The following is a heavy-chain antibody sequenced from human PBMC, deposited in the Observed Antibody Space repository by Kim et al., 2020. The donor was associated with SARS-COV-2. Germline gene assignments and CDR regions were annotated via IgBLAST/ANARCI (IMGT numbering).Heavy chain of an antibody. V-gene: IGHV3-23*01. Sequence: GGSLRLSCAASGFTFSSYAMSWVRQAPGKGLEWVSAISGSGGSTYYADSVKGRFTISRDNSKNTLYLQMNSLRAEDTAVYYCAKFRYSSSPGGRFIGCGMDVWGQGTTVTVSS. J-gene: IGHJ6*02. CDR3: AKFRYSSSPGGRFIGCGMDV. D-gene: IGHD6-6*01. CDR2: ISGSGGST. CDR1: GFTFSSYA.